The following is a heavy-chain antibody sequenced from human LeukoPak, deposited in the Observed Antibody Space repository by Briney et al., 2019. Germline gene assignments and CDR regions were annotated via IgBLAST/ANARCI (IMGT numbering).Heavy chain of an antibody. CDR1: GFTFSSYG. D-gene: IGHD6-19*01. CDR3: ARVTSSGSLDK. Sequence: GRSRRLSCAASGFTFSSYGMKWDGQAPGKGLGWVAVIWYEGSNKYYADSVKGRFTISRDNSKNTLYLQMNSLRAEDTALYYCARVTSSGSLDKWGQGTLVTVSS. CDR2: IWYEGSNK. J-gene: IGHJ4*02. V-gene: IGHV3-33*01.